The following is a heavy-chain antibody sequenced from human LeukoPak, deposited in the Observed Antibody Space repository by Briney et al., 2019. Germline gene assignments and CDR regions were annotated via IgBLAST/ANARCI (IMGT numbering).Heavy chain of an antibody. CDR3: AKDHKVWLVSGELDY. CDR1: GYTFTSYY. D-gene: IGHD6-19*01. V-gene: IGHV1-46*01. CDR2: INPSGGST. Sequence: ASVKVSCKASGYTFTSYYMHWVRQAPGQGLEWMGIINPSGGSTSYAQKFQGRVTMTRDTSTSTVYMELSSLRSEDTAVYYCAKDHKVWLVSGELDYWGQGTLVTVSS. J-gene: IGHJ4*02.